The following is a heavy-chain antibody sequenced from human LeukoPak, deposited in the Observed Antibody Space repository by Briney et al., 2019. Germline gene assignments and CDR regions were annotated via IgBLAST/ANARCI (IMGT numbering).Heavy chain of an antibody. V-gene: IGHV3-48*03. D-gene: IGHD2-2*01. Sequence: PGGSLRLSCTASGFNYSSYEMNWVRQAPGKGLEWVSDISSSGRIIYYADSVKGRFTISRDNTKNSLYLQMNSLRAEDTAVYYCARVSRYAKDDWGQGTLVTVSS. CDR1: GFNYSSYE. CDR3: ARVSRYAKDD. CDR2: ISSSGRII. J-gene: IGHJ4*02.